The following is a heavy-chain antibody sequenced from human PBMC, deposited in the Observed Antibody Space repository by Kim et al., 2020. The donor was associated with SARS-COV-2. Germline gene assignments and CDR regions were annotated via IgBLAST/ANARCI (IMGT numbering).Heavy chain of an antibody. CDR3: AKDQSSFGEGWFDP. D-gene: IGHD6-13*01. J-gene: IGHJ5*02. V-gene: IGHV3-23*01. Sequence: ADSVKSRFTISRNNSKNTLYLQMNSLRAEDTAVYYCAKDQSSFGEGWFDPWGQGTLVTVSS.